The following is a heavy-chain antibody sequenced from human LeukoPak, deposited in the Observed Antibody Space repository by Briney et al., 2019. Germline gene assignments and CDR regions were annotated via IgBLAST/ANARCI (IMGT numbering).Heavy chain of an antibody. D-gene: IGHD1-26*01. CDR3: ARLGGSYSGDFDY. Sequence: ASVKVSCKPSGYTFTTYDINWVRQATGQGLEWMGWINPNSGGTNYAQKFQGRVTMTRDTSISTAYMELSRLRSDDTAVYYCARLGGSYSGDFDYWGQGTLVTVSS. V-gene: IGHV1-2*02. J-gene: IGHJ4*02. CDR2: INPNSGGT. CDR1: GYTFTTYD.